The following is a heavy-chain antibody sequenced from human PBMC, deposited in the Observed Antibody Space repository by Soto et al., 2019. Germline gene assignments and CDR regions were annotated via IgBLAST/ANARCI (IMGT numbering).Heavy chain of an antibody. CDR1: GYNVTSYG. CDR3: ARATLGD. CDR2: INAYNGNT. Sequence: QVHLVQAGAALKKPGASVKVSCTDSGYNVTSYGIRWVRQAPGQGLEWMGWINAYNGNTNYAQKLQGRVTMTTDTSTSTAYMELRSLRSDDTAVYYCARATLGDWGQGTLVTVSS. D-gene: IGHD3-3*02. V-gene: IGHV1-18*01. J-gene: IGHJ4*02.